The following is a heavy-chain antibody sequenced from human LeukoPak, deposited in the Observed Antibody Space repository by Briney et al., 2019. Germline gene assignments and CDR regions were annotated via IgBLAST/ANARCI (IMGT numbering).Heavy chain of an antibody. CDR1: GGSISSSSYY. CDR2: IYYSGSI. Sequence: SETLSLTCTVSGGSISSSSYYWGWIRQPPGKGLEWIGSIYYSGSIYYNPSLKSRVTISVDTSKNQFSLKLSSVTAADTAVYYCARESERAAAGILDWFDPWGQGTLVTVSS. CDR3: ARESERAAAGILDWFDP. J-gene: IGHJ5*02. V-gene: IGHV4-39*07. D-gene: IGHD6-13*01.